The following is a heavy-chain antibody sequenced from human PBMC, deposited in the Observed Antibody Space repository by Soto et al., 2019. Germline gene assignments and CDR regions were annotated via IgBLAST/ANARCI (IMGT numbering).Heavy chain of an antibody. Sequence: GGSLRLSCAAPGLTFSSYNMHWVRQAPGKGLEWVAVIWSDGSNKYYADSVKGRFTISRDNSKNTLYLQMDSLRAEDTAVYYCARESGAYCSGVNCYLEYFPHWGQGTLVTVSS. J-gene: IGHJ1*01. CDR1: GLTFSSYN. CDR3: ARESGAYCSGVNCYLEYFPH. CDR2: IWSDGSNK. V-gene: IGHV3-33*01. D-gene: IGHD2-15*01.